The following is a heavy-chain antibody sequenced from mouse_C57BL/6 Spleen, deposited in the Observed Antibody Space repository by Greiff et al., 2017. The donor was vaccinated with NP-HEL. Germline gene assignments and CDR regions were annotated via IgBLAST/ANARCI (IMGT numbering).Heavy chain of an antibody. J-gene: IGHJ3*01. CDR1: GFTFSSYA. Sequence: EVKLMESGGGLVKPGGSLKLSCAASGFTFSSYAMSWVRQTPEKRLEWVATISDGGSYTYYPDNVKGRFTISRDNAKNNLYLQMSHLKSEDTAMYYCARGGSGYGFFAYWGQGTLVTVSA. D-gene: IGHD3-2*02. V-gene: IGHV5-4*03. CDR3: ARGGSGYGFFAY. CDR2: ISDGGSYT.